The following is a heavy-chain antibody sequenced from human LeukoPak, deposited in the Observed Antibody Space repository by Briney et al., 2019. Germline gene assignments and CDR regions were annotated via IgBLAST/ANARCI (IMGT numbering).Heavy chain of an antibody. CDR3: TKVFYGGNSRDGFDI. CDR2: ITSSGSTT. D-gene: IGHD4-23*01. J-gene: IGHJ3*02. Sequence: GGSLRLSCAASGFSFSRYEMSWVRQAPGKGLEWVSYITSSGSTTYYADSVKGRFTISRDNAKNSLYLQMNSLRAEDTAVYYCTKVFYGGNSRDGFDIWGQGTMVTVSS. CDR1: GFSFSRYE. V-gene: IGHV3-48*03.